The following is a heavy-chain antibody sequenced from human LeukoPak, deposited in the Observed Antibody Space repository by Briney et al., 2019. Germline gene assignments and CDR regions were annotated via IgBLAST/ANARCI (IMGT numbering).Heavy chain of an antibody. J-gene: IGHJ4*02. CDR1: GFPFSNYV. Sequence: GGSLRLSCAASGFPFSNYVMRWVRQGPGKGLQWVSAISGSGDSTDYADSVRGGFTISRDNSKNILFLQMSSLRADDTAIFYCARQVGFCSDSTCYFDYWGQGAMVTVSS. CDR3: ARQVGFCSDSTCYFDY. CDR2: ISGSGDST. V-gene: IGHV3-23*01. D-gene: IGHD3-22*01.